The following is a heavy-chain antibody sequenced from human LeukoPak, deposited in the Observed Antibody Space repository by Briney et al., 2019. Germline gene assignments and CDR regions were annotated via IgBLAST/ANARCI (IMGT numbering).Heavy chain of an antibody. J-gene: IGHJ3*02. CDR1: GFTFNNYA. CDR2: ISVSGDNT. V-gene: IGHV3-23*01. Sequence: GGSLRLSCAASGFTFNNYAMSWVRQAPGKGLEWVSAISVSGDNTYYADSVKGRFTISRDNSENTLYLQMNSLRAEDTAVYYCAKVGDDYIWGSYPFDAFDIWGQGTMVTVSS. D-gene: IGHD3-16*02. CDR3: AKVGDDYIWGSYPFDAFDI.